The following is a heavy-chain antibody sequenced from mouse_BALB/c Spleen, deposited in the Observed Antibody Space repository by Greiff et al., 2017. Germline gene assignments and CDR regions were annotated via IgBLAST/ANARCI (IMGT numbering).Heavy chain of an antibody. Sequence: VMLVESGPDLVAPSQSLSITCTVSGFSLTSYGVHWVRQPPGKGLEWLVVIWSDGSTTYNSALKSRLSISKDNSKSQVFLKMNSLQTDDTAMYYCARHCRDGYSYAMDYWGQGTSVTVSS. CDR3: ARHCRDGYSYAMDY. CDR1: GFSLTSYG. V-gene: IGHV2-6-2*01. CDR2: IWSDGST. D-gene: IGHD2-3*01. J-gene: IGHJ4*01.